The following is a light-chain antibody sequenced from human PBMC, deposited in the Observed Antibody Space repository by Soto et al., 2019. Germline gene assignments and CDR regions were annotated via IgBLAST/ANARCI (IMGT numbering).Light chain of an antibody. Sequence: SALTQPASVSGSLGQSITISCTGTSNDVGGYNYVSWYQQLPGKVPKLIIFEVNNRPSGVSYRFSGSKSGNTASLTISGLQAEDEADYYCSSFTGISTQVFGGGTKLTVL. V-gene: IGLV2-14*01. CDR1: SNDVGGYNY. CDR3: SSFTGISTQV. J-gene: IGLJ3*02. CDR2: EVN.